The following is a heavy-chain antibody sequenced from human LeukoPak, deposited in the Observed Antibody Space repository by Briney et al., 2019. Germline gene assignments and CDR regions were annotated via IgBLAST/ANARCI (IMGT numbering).Heavy chain of an antibody. CDR3: AKGGIVGATAWAEYFQH. CDR2: FSGSVGST. D-gene: IGHD1-26*01. V-gene: IGHV3-23*01. J-gene: IGHJ1*01. CDR1: GFTFSSYA. Sequence: PGGSLRLSCAASGFTFSSYAMSWVRQAPGKGLEWVSAFSGSVGSTNYADSVKGRFTISRDNSKNTLYMQMTSLRAEDTAVYYCAKGGIVGATAWAEYFQHWGQGTLVTVSS.